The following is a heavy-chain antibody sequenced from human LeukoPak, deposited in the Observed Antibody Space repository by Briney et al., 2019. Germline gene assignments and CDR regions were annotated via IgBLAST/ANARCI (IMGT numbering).Heavy chain of an antibody. V-gene: IGHV3-7*01. CDR3: ARETSKYYYDSSGAFDI. Sequence: GGSLRLSCAASGFTFSSYWMSWVRQAPGKGLEWVANIKQDGSEKYYVDSVKGRFTISRDNAKNSLYLQMNSLRAEDTAVYYCARETSKYYYDSSGAFDIWGQGTMVTVSS. CDR1: GFTFSSYW. J-gene: IGHJ3*02. CDR2: IKQDGSEK. D-gene: IGHD3-22*01.